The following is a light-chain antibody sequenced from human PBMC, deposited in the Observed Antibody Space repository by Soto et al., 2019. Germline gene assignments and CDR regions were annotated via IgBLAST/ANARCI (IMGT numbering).Light chain of an antibody. CDR1: QSVSSY. Sequence: EVVLTQSPATLSLSPGERATLSCRASQSVSSYLAWYQLKPGQAPRLLIYDASNRAPGIPARFSGSGSGTDFTLTISSLEPDESAVYHCQQRNNWPPTFGQGTKVEIK. V-gene: IGKV3-11*01. CDR3: QQRNNWPPT. CDR2: DAS. J-gene: IGKJ1*01.